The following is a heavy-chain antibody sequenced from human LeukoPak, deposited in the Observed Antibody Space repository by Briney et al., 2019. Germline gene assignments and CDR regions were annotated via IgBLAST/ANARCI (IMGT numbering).Heavy chain of an antibody. V-gene: IGHV3-43*02. CDR2: ISGDGGST. J-gene: IGHJ6*02. D-gene: IGHD6-19*01. CDR1: GFTFDDYA. CDR3: AKAAVAGTPPDGDYYYGMDV. Sequence: PGGSLRLSCAASGFTFDDYAMHWVRQAPGKGLEWVSLISGDGGSTYYADSVKGRFTISRDNSKNSLYLQMNSLRTEDTALYYCAKAAVAGTPPDGDYYYGMDVWGQGTTVTVSS.